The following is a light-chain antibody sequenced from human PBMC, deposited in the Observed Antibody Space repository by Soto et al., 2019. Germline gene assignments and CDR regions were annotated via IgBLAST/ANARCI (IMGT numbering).Light chain of an antibody. J-gene: IGLJ3*02. CDR2: KDS. V-gene: IGLV3-27*01. CDR1: VLSKKD. Sequence: SYELTQPSSVSVSPGQTARITCSGDVLSKKDVLWFQQKPGQAPVLLIYKDSERPSGVPERFSGSSSGTTVTLTISGAHVEDEADYYCYAAADNILVFGGGTKVTVL. CDR3: YAAADNILV.